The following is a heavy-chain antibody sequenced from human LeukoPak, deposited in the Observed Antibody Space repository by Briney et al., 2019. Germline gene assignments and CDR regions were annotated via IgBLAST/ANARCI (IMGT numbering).Heavy chain of an antibody. CDR1: GFTFSSYG. V-gene: IGHV3-33*01. CDR3: ARDLYSGYDSDDY. CDR2: IWYDGSNK. J-gene: IGHJ4*02. Sequence: RSGGSLRLSCAASGFTFSSYGMHWVRQAPGKGLEWVAVIWYDGSNKYYADSVKGRFTISRDNSKNTLYLQMNSLRAEDTAVYYCARDLYSGYDSDDYWGQGILVTVSS. D-gene: IGHD5-12*01.